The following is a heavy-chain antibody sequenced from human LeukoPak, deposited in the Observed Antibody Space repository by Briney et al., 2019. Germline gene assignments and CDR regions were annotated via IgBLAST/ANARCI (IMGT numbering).Heavy chain of an antibody. J-gene: IGHJ6*02. CDR2: IYNSGST. CDR1: GGSISSSSYY. V-gene: IGHV4-39*01. D-gene: IGHD3-10*01. Sequence: PSETLSLTCTVSGGSISSSSYYWGWIRQPPGKGLEWIGSIYNSGSTYSNPSLKSRLTISLDTSKNQFSLKLNSVTAADTAVYYCARPFASGGFYGMDVWGQGTTVTVSS. CDR3: ARPFASGGFYGMDV.